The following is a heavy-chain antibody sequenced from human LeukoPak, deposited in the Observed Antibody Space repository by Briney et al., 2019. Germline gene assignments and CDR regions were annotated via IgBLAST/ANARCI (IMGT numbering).Heavy chain of an antibody. CDR1: GGSISSSSYY. J-gene: IGHJ4*02. Sequence: PSETLSLTCTVSGGSISSSSYYWGWIRQPPGKRLEWIGGIYYSGTTYYNPSLKSRVTISVDTSKNQFYLKLSSVTAADTAVYYCARAVGYFDWLPLFDYWGQGTLVTVSS. D-gene: IGHD3-9*01. CDR2: IYYSGTT. V-gene: IGHV4-39*07. CDR3: ARAVGYFDWLPLFDY.